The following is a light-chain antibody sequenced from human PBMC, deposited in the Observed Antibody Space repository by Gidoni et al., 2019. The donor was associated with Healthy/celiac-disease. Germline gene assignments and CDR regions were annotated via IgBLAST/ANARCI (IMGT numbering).Light chain of an antibody. V-gene: IGKV3-20*01. Sequence: EIVLTQSPGTLSLSPGERATLSCRASQSVSSSSLAWSHQKPGQAPRLLIYGAYSRATGIPDRVSGSGSGTDFTLTISRLEPEDFAVYYCQQYGSYPYTFGQGTKREIK. J-gene: IGKJ2*01. CDR3: QQYGSYPYT. CDR1: QSVSSSS. CDR2: GAY.